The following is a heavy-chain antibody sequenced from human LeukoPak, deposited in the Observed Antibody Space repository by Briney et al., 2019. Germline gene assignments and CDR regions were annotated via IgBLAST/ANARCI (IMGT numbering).Heavy chain of an antibody. J-gene: IGHJ4*02. CDR2: IYTSGST. Sequence: SETLSLTCTVSGGSISSYYWSWIRQPAGKGLEWIGRIYTSGSTNYNPSLKSRVTVSVDTSKNQFSLKLSSVTAADTAVYYCARGEIFGVVTYFDYWGQGTLVTVSS. D-gene: IGHD3-3*01. CDR3: ARGEIFGVVTYFDY. CDR1: GGSISSYY. V-gene: IGHV4-4*07.